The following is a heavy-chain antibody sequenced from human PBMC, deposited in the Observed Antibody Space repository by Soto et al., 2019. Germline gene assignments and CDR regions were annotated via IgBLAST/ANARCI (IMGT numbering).Heavy chain of an antibody. D-gene: IGHD6-13*01. V-gene: IGHV1-69*06. J-gene: IGHJ6*02. Sequence: GASVKVSCKASGGTFGSYAISWVRQAPGQGLEWMGGIIPIFGTANYAQKFQGRVTITADKSTSTAYMELSSLRSEDTAVYYCARDDGGQQLLAPKYGMDVWGQGTTVTVSS. CDR1: GGTFGSYA. CDR3: ARDDGGQQLLAPKYGMDV. CDR2: IIPIFGTA.